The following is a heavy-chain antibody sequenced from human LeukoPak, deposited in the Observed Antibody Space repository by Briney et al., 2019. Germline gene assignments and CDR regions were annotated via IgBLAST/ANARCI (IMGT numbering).Heavy chain of an antibody. D-gene: IGHD3-10*01. J-gene: IGHJ5*02. V-gene: IGHV4-4*07. CDR3: ARGRLEIVLWFGELFTKANWFDP. CDR2: IYTSGST. CDR1: GGSISSYY. Sequence: SETLSLTCTVSGGSISSYYWSWIRQPAGKGLEWIGRIYTSGSTNYNPSPKSRVTISVDTSKNQFSLKLSSVTAADTAVYYCARGRLEIVLWFGELFTKANWFDPWGQGTLVTVSS.